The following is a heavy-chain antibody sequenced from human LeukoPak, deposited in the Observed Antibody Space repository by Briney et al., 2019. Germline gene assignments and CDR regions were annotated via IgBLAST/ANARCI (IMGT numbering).Heavy chain of an antibody. V-gene: IGHV4-59*05. CDR1: GGSISSYY. Sequence: SETLSLTCTVSGGSISSYYCSWIRQPPGKRLEWIGSIYYSGSTYYNPSLKSRVTISVDTSKNQFSLKLSSVTAADTAVYYCARTTVTPYGMDVWGQGTTVTVSS. D-gene: IGHD4-17*01. CDR2: IYYSGST. J-gene: IGHJ6*02. CDR3: ARTTVTPYGMDV.